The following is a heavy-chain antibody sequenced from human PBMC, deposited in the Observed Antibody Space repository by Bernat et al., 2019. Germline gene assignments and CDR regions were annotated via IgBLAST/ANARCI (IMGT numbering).Heavy chain of an antibody. J-gene: IGHJ1*01. Sequence: EVQLLESGGGLVQPGGSLRLSCAASGFTFSSYAMSWVRQAPGKGLEWVSAINGSGGSTYYADSVKGRFTISRDNSKNTLYLQMNSLRAEDTAVYYCAKDGAIFGVVTEYFQHWGQGTLVTVSS. D-gene: IGHD3-3*01. CDR2: INGSGGST. V-gene: IGHV3-23*01. CDR1: GFTFSSYA. CDR3: AKDGAIFGVVTEYFQH.